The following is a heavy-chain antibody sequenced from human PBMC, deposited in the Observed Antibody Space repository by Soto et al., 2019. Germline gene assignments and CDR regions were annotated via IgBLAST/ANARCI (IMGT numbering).Heavy chain of an antibody. CDR3: ARQAVAGWFDP. V-gene: IGHV4-39*01. CDR1: GGSIRSSSYY. J-gene: IGHJ5*02. D-gene: IGHD2-15*01. CDR2: IYYSGST. Sequence: ASETLSLTCTVSGGSIRSSSYYWGWIRQPPGKGLEWIGSIYYSGSTYYNPSLKSRVTISVDTSKNQFSLKLSSVTAADTAVYYCARQAVAGWFDPWGQGTLVTVSS.